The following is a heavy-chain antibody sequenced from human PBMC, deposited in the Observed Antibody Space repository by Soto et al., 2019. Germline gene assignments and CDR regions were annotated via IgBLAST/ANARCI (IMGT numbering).Heavy chain of an antibody. CDR1: GGTFSSYT. V-gene: IGHV1-69*08. D-gene: IGHD6-13*01. CDR3: ARDRAAAVDYYYGMDV. Sequence: QVQLVQSGAEVKKPGSSVKVSCKASGGTFSSYTISWVRKAPGQGLEWTGRIIPTLGIANYAQKFQGRVTITADKSTSTAYMELSSLRSEDTAVYYCARDRAAAVDYYYGMDVWGQGTTVTVSS. J-gene: IGHJ6*02. CDR2: IIPTLGIA.